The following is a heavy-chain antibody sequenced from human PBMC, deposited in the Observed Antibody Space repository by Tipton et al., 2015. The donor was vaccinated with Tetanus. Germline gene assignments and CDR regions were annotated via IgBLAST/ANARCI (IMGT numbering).Heavy chain of an antibody. V-gene: IGHV3-33*01. Sequence: SGFSFSSYGMHWVRQAPGKGLEWVAIIWNDGSNKYYADSVKGRFTISRDNSKNTLYLQMSSLRDKDTAVYYCARDHTFTISQSRGGLDSWGQGTLVTVSA. CDR3: ARDHTFTISQSRGGLDS. CDR1: GFSFSSYG. J-gene: IGHJ4*02. CDR2: IWNDGSNK. D-gene: IGHD3-10*01.